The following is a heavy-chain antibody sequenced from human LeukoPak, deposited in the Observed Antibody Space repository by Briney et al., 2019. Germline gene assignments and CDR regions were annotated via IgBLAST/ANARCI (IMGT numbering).Heavy chain of an antibody. D-gene: IGHD2-8*01. J-gene: IGHJ3*02. V-gene: IGHV1-69*06. Sequence: GASVKVSCKASGGTFSSYAISWVRQAPGQGLEWMGGIIPIFGTANYAQKFQGRVTITADKSTSTAYMELSSLRSEDTAVYYCARFLCDNGVCHRAFDIWGQGTVVTVSS. CDR3: ARFLCDNGVCHRAFDI. CDR2: IIPIFGTA. CDR1: GGTFSSYA.